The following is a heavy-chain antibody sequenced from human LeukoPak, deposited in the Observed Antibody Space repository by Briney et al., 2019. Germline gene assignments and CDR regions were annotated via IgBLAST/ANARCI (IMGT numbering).Heavy chain of an antibody. J-gene: IGHJ6*02. CDR1: GFTFSSYI. V-gene: IGHV3-66*01. Sequence: SGGSLRLSCAASGFTFSSYIMNWVRQAPGKGLEWVSVIYSGGSTYYADSVKGRFTISRDNSKNTLYLQMNSLRAEDTAVYYCARVAPNYYYGMDVWGQGTTVTVSS. CDR3: ARVAPNYYYGMDV. CDR2: IYSGGST.